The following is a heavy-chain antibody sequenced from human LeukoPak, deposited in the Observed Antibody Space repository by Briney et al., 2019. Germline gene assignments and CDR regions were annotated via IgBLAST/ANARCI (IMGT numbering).Heavy chain of an antibody. Sequence: PSETLSLTCTVSGGSISSYYWSWIRQPPGKGLEWIGYIHYSGSTNYNPSLKSRVTISVDTSKNQFSLKLSSVTAADTAVYYCARAPLGYCSGGSCVGFDYWGQGTLVTVSS. V-gene: IGHV4-59*08. CDR2: IHYSGST. CDR1: GGSISSYY. D-gene: IGHD2-15*01. J-gene: IGHJ4*02. CDR3: ARAPLGYCSGGSCVGFDY.